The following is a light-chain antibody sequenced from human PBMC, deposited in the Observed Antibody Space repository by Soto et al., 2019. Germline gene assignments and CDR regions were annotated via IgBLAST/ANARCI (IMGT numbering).Light chain of an antibody. J-gene: IGLJ1*01. CDR3: SSYTIRSTYV. CDR2: DVN. CDR1: SSDVGSYNR. V-gene: IGLV2-18*02. Sequence: QSALTQPPSVSGSPGQSVAIFCTGTSSDVGSYNRVSWYQQPPGTAPKLMIYDVNNRPSGVPDRFSGSKSGNTASLTISGLQAEDEADYYCSSYTIRSTYVFGTGTKVTVL.